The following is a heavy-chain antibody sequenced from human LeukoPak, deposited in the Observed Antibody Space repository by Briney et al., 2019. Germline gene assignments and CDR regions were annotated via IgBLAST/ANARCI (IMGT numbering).Heavy chain of an antibody. CDR2: IIPIFCTA. CDR1: GGTFSSYA. J-gene: IGHJ1*01. Sequence: ASVKDSFKCSGGTFSSYAISWVRQAPGQGLAWMGGIIPIFCTANNAHEFQDRVTITPDESTSTAYMELSSLRSEDTAVYYCATGPSRDIVVVVAARAEYFQHWGQGTLVTVSS. CDR3: ATGPSRDIVVVVAARAEYFQH. D-gene: IGHD2-15*01. V-gene: IGHV1-69*13.